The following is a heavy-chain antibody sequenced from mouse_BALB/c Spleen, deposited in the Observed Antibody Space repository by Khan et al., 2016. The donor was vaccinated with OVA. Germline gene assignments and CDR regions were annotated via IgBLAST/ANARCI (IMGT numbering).Heavy chain of an antibody. CDR1: GYTFTTYT. Sequence: QVQLQQSGAELARPGASVKMSCKASGYTFTTYTIHWVKQRPGQGLEWIGYIIPSTDYTTYNQKFKDKATLTADKSSSTAYMQLSSLTSDDSAVYSSEKEGAYYRSDGWFAYWGQGTLVTVSA. V-gene: IGHV1-4*01. CDR2: IIPSTDYT. CDR3: EKEGAYYRSDGWFAY. J-gene: IGHJ3*01. D-gene: IGHD2-14*01.